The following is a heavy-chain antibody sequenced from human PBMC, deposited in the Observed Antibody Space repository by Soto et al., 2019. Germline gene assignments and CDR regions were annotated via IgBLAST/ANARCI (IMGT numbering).Heavy chain of an antibody. J-gene: IGHJ4*02. CDR3: ASRYCRGGRCRPYYCVY. D-gene: IGHD2-15*01. V-gene: IGHV4-59*01. CDR1: GGSISSYY. CDR2: IYYSGST. Sequence: QVQLQESGPGLVKPSETLSLTCTVSGGSISSYYWSWIRQPPGKGLEWIGYIYYSGSTNYNPSLKSRVTISVDTSKSQFYLKLSSVTAADTAVYYCASRYCRGGRCRPYYCVYWGQGTLVTVSS.